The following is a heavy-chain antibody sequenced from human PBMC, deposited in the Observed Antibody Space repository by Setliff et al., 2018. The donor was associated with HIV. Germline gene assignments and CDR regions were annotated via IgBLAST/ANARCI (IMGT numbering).Heavy chain of an antibody. CDR3: ARTRGYSLYYFDY. V-gene: IGHV4-59*01. J-gene: IGHJ4*02. D-gene: IGHD5-18*01. CDR1: GDSITSYY. CDR2: IYYTGST. Sequence: LSLTCTVSGDSITSYYWSWIRQPPGKGLEWIGYIYYTGSTTYNPSLKSRVTMSGDTSKNKVSLKLRSVSAADTAVHYCARTRGYSLYYFDYWGQGTLVTVSS.